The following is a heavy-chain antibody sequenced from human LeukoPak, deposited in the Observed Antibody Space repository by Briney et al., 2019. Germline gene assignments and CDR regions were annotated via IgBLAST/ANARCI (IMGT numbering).Heavy chain of an antibody. Sequence: PGGSLRLSCAVSGFTFSSYWMHWVRQAPGKGLVWVSRINSDGSSTSYADSVKGRFTISRDNAKNSLYLQMSSLRAEDTAVYYCARAFYGDLDYWGQGTLVTVSS. V-gene: IGHV3-74*01. CDR1: GFTFSSYW. CDR3: ARAFYGDLDY. J-gene: IGHJ4*02. CDR2: INSDGSST. D-gene: IGHD4-17*01.